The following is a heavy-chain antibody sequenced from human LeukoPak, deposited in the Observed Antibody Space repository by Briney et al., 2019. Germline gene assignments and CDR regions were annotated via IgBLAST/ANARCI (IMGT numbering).Heavy chain of an antibody. Sequence: SETLSLTCTVSGGSISSHYWSWIRQFPGKGLEWIGYIFYSGTTKYNPSLKSRVTISVDTSKSQFSLNLTSVTAADTAVYYCVANLVTVFHYWGQGALVTVSP. CDR1: GGSISSHY. CDR3: VANLVTVFHY. J-gene: IGHJ4*02. D-gene: IGHD1-7*01. CDR2: IFYSGTT. V-gene: IGHV4-59*03.